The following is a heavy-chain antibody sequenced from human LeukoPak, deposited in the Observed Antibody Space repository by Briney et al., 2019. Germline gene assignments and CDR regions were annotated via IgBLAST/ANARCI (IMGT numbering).Heavy chain of an antibody. CDR2: IHPEDSYS. Sequence: GESLKISCKASGYVFIRHWIGWVRQVPGKGLEWMGVIHPEDSYSRYNAAFQGQATLSVDESTSTAYLQLSSLKASDTAIYYCARQNHYYYYMDVWGRGTTATVSS. J-gene: IGHJ6*03. V-gene: IGHV5-51*01. CDR1: GYVFIRHW. CDR3: ARQNHYYYYMDV.